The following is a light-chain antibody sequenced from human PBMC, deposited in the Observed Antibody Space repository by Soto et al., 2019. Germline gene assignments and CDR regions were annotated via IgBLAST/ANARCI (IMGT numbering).Light chain of an antibody. CDR3: AAWDDSLSGQGL. J-gene: IGLJ2*01. CDR2: RNN. CDR1: SSNLGSSF. Sequence: QSVLTQPPSASGTPGQRVTISCSGTSSNLGSSFVYWYQQLPGTAPKLLIYRNNQRPSGVPDRFSGSKSGTSASLAISGLRSEDEADYYGAAWDDSLSGQGLFGGGTKLTVL. V-gene: IGLV1-47*01.